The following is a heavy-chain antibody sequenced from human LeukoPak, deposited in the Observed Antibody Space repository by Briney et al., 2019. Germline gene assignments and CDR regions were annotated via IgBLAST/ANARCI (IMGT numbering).Heavy chain of an antibody. CDR1: GFTFSNFA. Sequence: PGRSLRLSCSASGFTFSNFAMSWARQAPGKGLEWVSVIYSGGSTYYADSVKGRFTISRDNSKNTLYLQMNSLRAEDTAVYYCARVYDSSGYFRKGSYYFDYWGQGTLVTVSS. J-gene: IGHJ4*02. CDR3: ARVYDSSGYFRKGSYYFDY. V-gene: IGHV3-66*01. CDR2: IYSGGST. D-gene: IGHD3-22*01.